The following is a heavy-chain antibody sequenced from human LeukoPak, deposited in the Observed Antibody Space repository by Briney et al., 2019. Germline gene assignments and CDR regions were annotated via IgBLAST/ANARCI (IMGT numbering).Heavy chain of an antibody. J-gene: IGHJ4*02. CDR3: ARGQGVEMATIGSDY. Sequence: SETLSLTCAVYGGSFSGYYWSWIRQPPGKGLEWIGEINHSGSTNYNPSLKSRATISVDTSKNQFSLRLSSVTAADTAVYYCARGQGVEMATIGSDYWGQGTLVTVSS. D-gene: IGHD5-24*01. V-gene: IGHV4-34*01. CDR1: GGSFSGYY. CDR2: INHSGST.